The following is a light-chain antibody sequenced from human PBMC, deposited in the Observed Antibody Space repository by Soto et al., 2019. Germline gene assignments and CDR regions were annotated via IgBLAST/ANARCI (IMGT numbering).Light chain of an antibody. CDR2: DAS. Sequence: EIVVTQSPATLSLSPGERATLSCRTSQSVGSYLAWYQKKPGQAPRLLIYDASNRATGIPARFSGSGSGRDFTLTISSLAPEDFAVYYCQQRSNWPPLTFGGGTKVEIK. V-gene: IGKV3-11*02. CDR1: QSVGSY. J-gene: IGKJ4*01. CDR3: QQRSNWPPLT.